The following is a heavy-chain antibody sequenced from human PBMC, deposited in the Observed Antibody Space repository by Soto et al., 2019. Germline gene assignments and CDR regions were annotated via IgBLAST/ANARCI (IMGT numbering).Heavy chain of an antibody. Sequence: QVTLKESGPVLVNPTETLTLTCTVSGFSLSNAGMGVSWIRQPPGKALEWLAHIFSNDERRFSTSLKNRLTISKDTFNSLVVLIMTNMDPVDTATYYCAQTEDGGRSRTPAGWFDAWGQGTLVTVSS. J-gene: IGHJ5*02. D-gene: IGHD2-15*01. V-gene: IGHV2-26*01. CDR1: GFSLSNAGMG. CDR2: IFSNDER. CDR3: AQTEDGGRSRTPAGWFDA.